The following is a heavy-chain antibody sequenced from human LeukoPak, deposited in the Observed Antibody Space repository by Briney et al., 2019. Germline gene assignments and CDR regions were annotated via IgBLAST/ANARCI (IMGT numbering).Heavy chain of an antibody. Sequence: GASAKVSCKASGYTFTSYGISWVRQAPGQGLEWMRWISAYNGNTNYAQKLQGRVTMTTDTSTSTAYMELRSLRSDDTAVYYCARDQGRYCSSTSCYMGGNWFDPWGQGTLVTVSS. V-gene: IGHV1-18*01. CDR3: ARDQGRYCSSTSCYMGGNWFDP. D-gene: IGHD2-2*02. J-gene: IGHJ5*02. CDR1: GYTFTSYG. CDR2: ISAYNGNT.